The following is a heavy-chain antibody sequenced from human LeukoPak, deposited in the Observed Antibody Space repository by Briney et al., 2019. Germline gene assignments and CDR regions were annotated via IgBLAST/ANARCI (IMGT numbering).Heavy chain of an antibody. CDR1: GFTVGSNY. D-gene: IGHD1-26*01. CDR2: ISGSGGST. CDR3: ATRQISGSYWI. Sequence: GGSLRLSCAASGFTVGSNYMSWVRQAPGKGLEWVSAISGSGGSTYYADSVKGRFTISRDNSKNTLYLQMNSLRAEDTAVYYCATRQISGSYWIWGQGTLVTVSS. J-gene: IGHJ4*02. V-gene: IGHV3-23*01.